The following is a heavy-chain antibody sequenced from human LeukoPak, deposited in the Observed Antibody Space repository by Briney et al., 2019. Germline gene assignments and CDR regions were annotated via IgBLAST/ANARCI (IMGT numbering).Heavy chain of an antibody. CDR2: INPYSGGT. V-gene: IGHV1-2*02. J-gene: IGHJ4*02. CDR3: ARARGSYGSYFDY. CDR1: GYTFTGYY. Sequence: ASVKVSCKASGYTFTGYYMHWVRQAPGQGLEWMGWINPYSGGTNYAQKFQGRVTMTRDTSISTAYMELSRLRSDDTAVYYCARARGSYGSYFDYWGQGTLVTVSS. D-gene: IGHD2-8*01.